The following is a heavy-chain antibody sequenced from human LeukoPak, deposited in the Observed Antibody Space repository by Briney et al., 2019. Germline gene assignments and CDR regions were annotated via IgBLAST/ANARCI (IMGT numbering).Heavy chain of an antibody. J-gene: IGHJ6*02. V-gene: IGHV4-4*07. CDR3: ARDSRYCSGGSCYASYYYYGMDV. CDR2: IYTSGST. CDR1: GGSISSYY. Sequence: SETLSLTCTVSGGSISSYYLSWIRQPAGKGLEWIGRIYTSGSTNYNPSLKSRVTMSVDTSKNQFSLKLSSVTAADTAVYYCARDSRYCSGGSCYASYYYYGMDVWGQGTTVTVSS. D-gene: IGHD2-15*01.